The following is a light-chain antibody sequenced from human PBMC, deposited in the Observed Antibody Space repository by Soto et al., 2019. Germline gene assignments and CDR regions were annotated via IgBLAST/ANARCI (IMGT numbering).Light chain of an antibody. V-gene: IGKV1-39*01. CDR2: AAS. J-gene: IGKJ2*01. Sequence: DIQMTQSPSSRSASVGDTVTITCRASQSISVHLNWYQQKPGKVPKLLIYAASNLQSGVPLRFSGSGSETDFALTISSLQPEDFATYYCQQSYITPYTFGQGTKLEIK. CDR3: QQSYITPYT. CDR1: QSISVH.